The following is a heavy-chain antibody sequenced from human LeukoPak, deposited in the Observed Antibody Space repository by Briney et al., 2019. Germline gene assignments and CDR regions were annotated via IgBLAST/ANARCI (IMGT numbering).Heavy chain of an antibody. D-gene: IGHD3-10*01. CDR3: ARSITMVRGEWFDP. V-gene: IGHV3-30-3*01. CDR2: ISYDGSNK. J-gene: IGHJ5*02. CDR1: GFTFSSYA. Sequence: GRSLRLSCAASGFTFSSYAMHLVRQAPGKGLEWVAVISYDGSNKYYADSVKGRFTISRDNSKNTLYLQMNSLRAEDTAVYYCARSITMVRGEWFDPWGQGTLVTVSS.